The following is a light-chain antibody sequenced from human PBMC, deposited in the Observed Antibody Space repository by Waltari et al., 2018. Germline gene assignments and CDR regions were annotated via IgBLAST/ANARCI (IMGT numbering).Light chain of an antibody. CDR2: WAS. V-gene: IGKV4-1*01. J-gene: IGKJ2*01. Sequence: DIVMTQSPDSLAVSLGERATINCKSSQSVLYSSNSKNYLAWYQHKPRQPPKLLIYWASTRESGVPGRFSGSGSGTDFTLTSSSLQAEDVAVYYCQQYYTTPSFGQGTNLEIK. CDR3: QQYYTTPS. CDR1: QSVLYSSNSKNY.